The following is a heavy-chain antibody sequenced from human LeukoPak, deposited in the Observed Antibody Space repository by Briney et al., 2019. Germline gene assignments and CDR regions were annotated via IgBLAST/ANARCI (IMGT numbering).Heavy chain of an antibody. CDR2: TNTAGNTI. Sequence: GGSLRLSCAASGFTFRDYFMSWIRQAPGKGLEWVAYTNTAGNTIYYADSTKGRFTISRDNAKNSLYLQMNTLRAEDTAVYYCARATYDSSAVDAFGIWGQGTMVTVSP. CDR3: ARATYDSSAVDAFGI. V-gene: IGHV3-11*01. J-gene: IGHJ3*02. CDR1: GFTFRDYF. D-gene: IGHD3-22*01.